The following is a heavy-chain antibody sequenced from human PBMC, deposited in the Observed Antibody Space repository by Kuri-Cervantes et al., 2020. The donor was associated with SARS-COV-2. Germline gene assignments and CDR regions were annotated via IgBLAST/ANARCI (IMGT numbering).Heavy chain of an antibody. CDR3: ASLLSNRGEYYFDY. D-gene: IGHD3-16*02. J-gene: IGHJ4*02. V-gene: IGHV1-18*01. CDR2: ISAYNGNT. CDR1: GYTFTSYG. Sequence: ASVKVSCKASGYTFTSYGISWVRQAPGQGLEWMGWISAYNGNTNYAQKLQGRVTMTTDTSTSTAYMELRSLRSDGTAVYYCASLLSNRGEYYFDYRGQGTLVTASS.